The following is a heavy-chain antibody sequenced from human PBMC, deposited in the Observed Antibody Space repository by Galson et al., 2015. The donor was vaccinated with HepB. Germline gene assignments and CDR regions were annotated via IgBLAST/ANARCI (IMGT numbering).Heavy chain of an antibody. CDR1: GFTVSSNY. CDR3: ATRIAVADFDY. D-gene: IGHD6-19*01. CDR2: IYSGGST. V-gene: IGHV3-66*04. Sequence: SLRLSCAASGFTVSSNYMSWVRQAPGKGLELVSVIYSGGSTYYADSVKGRFTISRDNSKNTLYLQMNSLRVEDTAVYYCATRIAVADFDYWGQGTLVTVSP. J-gene: IGHJ4*02.